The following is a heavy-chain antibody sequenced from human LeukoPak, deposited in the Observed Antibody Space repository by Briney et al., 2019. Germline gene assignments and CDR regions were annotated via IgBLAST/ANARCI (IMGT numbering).Heavy chain of an antibody. CDR3: GKDGQGFEMKTPP. V-gene: IGHV3-23*01. CDR1: GFDFSSYA. Sequence: GGSLRLSCAASGFDFSSYAVSWVRQAPGKGLEWVSAITGSGGSTYYADSVKGRFTVSRDNPRNTLYLQMNSLRAEDTAVYYCGKDGQGFEMKTPPWGQGPLVTVPS. CDR2: ITGSGGST. J-gene: IGHJ5*02.